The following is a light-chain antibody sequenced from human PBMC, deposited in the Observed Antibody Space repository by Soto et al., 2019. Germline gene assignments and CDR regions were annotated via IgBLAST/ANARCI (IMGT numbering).Light chain of an antibody. J-gene: IGLJ2*01. CDR3: QSYDSSVSKVV. Sequence: QSVLTQPPSVSGAPGQRVTISCTGSSSNIGAGYDVHWYQQLPGTAPKLLIYGNSNRPSGVPDRFSGSKSGTSASLAITGLQAEDEADYYCQSYDSSVSKVVFGGWTQLTVL. V-gene: IGLV1-40*01. CDR1: SSNIGAGYD. CDR2: GNS.